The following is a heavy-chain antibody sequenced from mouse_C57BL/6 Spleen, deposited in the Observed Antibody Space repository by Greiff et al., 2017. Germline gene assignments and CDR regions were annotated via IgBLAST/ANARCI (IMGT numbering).Heavy chain of an antibody. J-gene: IGHJ3*01. D-gene: IGHD2-2*01. CDR2: ILPGSGST. V-gene: IGHV1-9*01. CDR1: GYTFTGYW. Sequence: QVQLQQSGAELMKPGASVKLSCKASGYTFTGYWIEWVKQRPGHGLEWIGEILPGSGSTNYNGKFKGKATFTADTSSNTAYMQLSSLTTEDSAIYYCARGYYGYDRFSYWGQGTLVTVSA. CDR3: ARGYYGYDRFSY.